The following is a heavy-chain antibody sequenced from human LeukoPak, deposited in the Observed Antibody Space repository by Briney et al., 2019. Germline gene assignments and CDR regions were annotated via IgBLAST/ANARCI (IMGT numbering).Heavy chain of an antibody. Sequence: PSETPSLTCTFSGHSISSFYWTWIRQPPGQRLEWIGYIHYTGSANYNPSLKSRVTISVDTSQNQFSLQLTSVTAADTAVYYCASASNTYYFDFWGQGTLVTVSS. CDR1: GHSISSFY. D-gene: IGHD4-11*01. J-gene: IGHJ4*02. CDR2: IHYTGSA. CDR3: ASASNTYYFDF. V-gene: IGHV4-59*12.